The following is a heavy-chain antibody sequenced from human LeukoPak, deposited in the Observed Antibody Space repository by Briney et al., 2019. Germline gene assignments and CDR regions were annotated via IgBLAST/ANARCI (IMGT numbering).Heavy chain of an antibody. V-gene: IGHV3-7*05. CDR1: GIAFSSYW. Sequence: GGSLRLSCEASGIAFSSYWMSWVRQTPGKGLEWVANTNPDGSEKYYVDSVKGRFTISRDNAKNSLYLQMNSLRAEDTAVYYCTSRGWPWGQGTLVTGSS. J-gene: IGHJ4*02. D-gene: IGHD6-19*01. CDR2: TNPDGSEK. CDR3: TSRGWP.